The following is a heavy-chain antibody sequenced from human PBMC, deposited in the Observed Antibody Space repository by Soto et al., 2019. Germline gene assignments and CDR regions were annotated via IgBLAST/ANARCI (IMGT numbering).Heavy chain of an antibody. CDR2: IYSGGST. CDR1: GFTVSRNY. D-gene: IGHD6-19*01. J-gene: IGHJ3*02. V-gene: IGHV3-53*04. CDR3: ARDHDSGWYRDAFDI. Sequence: EVQRVESGGGLVQPGGSLSRSCAASGFTVSRNYMSWVRQAPGKGLEWVSVIYSGGSTYYADSVKGRFTISRHNSKNTLYLQMNSLRAEDTAVYYCARDHDSGWYRDAFDIWGQGTMVTVSS.